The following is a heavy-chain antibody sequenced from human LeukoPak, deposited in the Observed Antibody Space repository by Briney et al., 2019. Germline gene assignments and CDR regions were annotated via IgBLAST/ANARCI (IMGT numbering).Heavy chain of an antibody. CDR1: GFTFRSYG. V-gene: IGHV3-23*01. CDR2: ISGSGDST. D-gene: IGHD2-2*01. Sequence: GGSLRLSCAASGFTFRSYGMAWVRQAPGKGLEWVSAISGSGDSTYYADSVKGRFTISRDNSRNTLYLQMNSLRAGDTAVYYCAKSFRSTSLDYWGQGTLVTVSS. CDR3: AKSFRSTSLDY. J-gene: IGHJ4*02.